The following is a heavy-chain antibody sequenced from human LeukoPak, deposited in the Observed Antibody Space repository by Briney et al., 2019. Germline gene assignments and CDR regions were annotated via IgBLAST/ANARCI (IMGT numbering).Heavy chain of an antibody. D-gene: IGHD1-1*01. J-gene: IGHJ4*02. V-gene: IGHV4-39*01. Sequence: RSSETLSLTCIVSGGSINSGRYYWSWIRQPAGKGLEWIGSIYYSGSTYYNPSLKSRVTISVDTSKNQFSLKLSPVTAADTAVYYCARGMAYTLVDYWGQGTLVTVSS. CDR3: ARGMAYTLVDY. CDR2: IYYSGST. CDR1: GGSINSGRYY.